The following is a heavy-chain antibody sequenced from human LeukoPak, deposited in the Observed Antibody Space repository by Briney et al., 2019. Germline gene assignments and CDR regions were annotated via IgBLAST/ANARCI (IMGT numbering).Heavy chain of an antibody. V-gene: IGHV3-9*01. CDR3: ARSVPSYDSSGYYYVFDY. CDR2: ISWNSGSI. Sequence: GRSLRLSCAASGFTFDDYAMHWVRQAPGKGLEWVSGISWNSGSIGYADSVKGRFTISRDNAKNSLYLQMNSLRAEDTALYYCARSVPSYDSSGYYYVFDYWGQGTLVTVSS. CDR1: GFTFDDYA. D-gene: IGHD3-22*01. J-gene: IGHJ4*02.